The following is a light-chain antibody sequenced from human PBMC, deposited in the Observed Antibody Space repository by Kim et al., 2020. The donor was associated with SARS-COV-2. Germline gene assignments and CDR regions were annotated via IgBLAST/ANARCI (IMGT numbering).Light chain of an antibody. CDR3: CSYAGSSTGV. J-gene: IGLJ2*01. CDR1: SSDVGSYNL. CDR2: EVS. V-gene: IGLV2-23*02. Sequence: GQSITISCTGTSSDVGSYNLVSWYQKHPGKAPKLMIYEVSKRPSGVSNRFSGSKSGNTASLTISGLQAEDEADYYCCSYAGSSTGVFGGGTQLTVL.